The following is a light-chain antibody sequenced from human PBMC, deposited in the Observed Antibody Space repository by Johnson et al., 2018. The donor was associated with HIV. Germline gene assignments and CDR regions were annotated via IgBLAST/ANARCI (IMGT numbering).Light chain of an antibody. V-gene: IGLV1-51*01. J-gene: IGLJ1*01. CDR2: DNN. CDR3: GTWDSRLSAGV. CDR1: SSNIGNNY. Sequence: QPVLTQPPSVSAAPGQKVTISCSGSSSNIGNNYVSWYQQLPGTAPKLLIYDNNKRPSGIPDRFSGSKSGTSATLGITGLQTGDEADYYCGTWDSRLSAGVCGTGTKVTVL.